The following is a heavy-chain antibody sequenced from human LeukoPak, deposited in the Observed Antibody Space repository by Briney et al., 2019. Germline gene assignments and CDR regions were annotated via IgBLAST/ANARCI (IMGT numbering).Heavy chain of an antibody. CDR1: GGSISSYY. CDR3: ARYHCPNGVCYYSDY. Sequence: SETLSLTCTVSGGSISSYYWSWIRQPPGKGLEWIGYIYYSGSTNCNPSLKSRVTISVDTSKNQFSLKLRSVTAADTAMYYCARYHCPNGVCYYSDYWGQGTLVTVSS. J-gene: IGHJ4*02. D-gene: IGHD2-8*01. V-gene: IGHV4-59*01. CDR2: IYYSGST.